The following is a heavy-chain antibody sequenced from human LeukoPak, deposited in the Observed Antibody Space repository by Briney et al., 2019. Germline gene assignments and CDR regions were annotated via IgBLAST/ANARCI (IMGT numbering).Heavy chain of an antibody. V-gene: IGHV3-23*01. CDR3: ARVFVGENFDY. Sequence: AGGSLRLSCAASGFTFSSYVMSWVRQAPGRGLEWVSAISGSGGNTYYADSVKGRFTISRDNSKNTLYLQMNSLRAEDTAVYFCARVFVGENFDYWGQGTLVTVSS. D-gene: IGHD3-10*02. CDR1: GFTFSSYV. CDR2: ISGSGGNT. J-gene: IGHJ4*02.